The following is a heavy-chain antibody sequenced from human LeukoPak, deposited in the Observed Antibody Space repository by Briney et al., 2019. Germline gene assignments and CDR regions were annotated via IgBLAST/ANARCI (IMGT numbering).Heavy chain of an antibody. CDR1: GFTFSSYA. CDR2: ISYDGSNK. Sequence: GGSLRLSCAASGFTFSSYAMHWVRQAPGKGLEWVAVISYDGSNKYYADSVKGRFTISRDNAKNTLDLQMNSLRAEDTAVYYCARDRSGSHYYIDVWGKGTTVTVSS. V-gene: IGHV3-30-3*01. CDR3: ARDRSGSHYYIDV. D-gene: IGHD1-26*01. J-gene: IGHJ6*03.